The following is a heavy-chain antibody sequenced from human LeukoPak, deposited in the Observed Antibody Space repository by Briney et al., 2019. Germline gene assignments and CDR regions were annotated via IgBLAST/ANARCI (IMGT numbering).Heavy chain of an antibody. D-gene: IGHD4-23*01. CDR2: IYYSGST. CDR3: ARVGAYYGGQSFDY. CDR1: GGSISSYY. V-gene: IGHV4-59*01. J-gene: IGHJ4*02. Sequence: SETLSLTCTVSGGSISSYYWSWIRQPPGKGLEWIGYIYYSGSTNYNPSLKSRVTISVDTSKNQFSLKMSSVTAADTAVYYCARVGAYYGGQSFDYWGQGALVTVSS.